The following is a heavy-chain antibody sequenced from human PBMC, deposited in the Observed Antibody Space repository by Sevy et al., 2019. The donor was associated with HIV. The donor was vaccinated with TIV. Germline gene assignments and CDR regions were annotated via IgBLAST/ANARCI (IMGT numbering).Heavy chain of an antibody. CDR1: GGSVSSGSYY. J-gene: IGHJ6*03. V-gene: IGHV4-61*01. Sequence: SETLSLTCTVSGGSVSSGSYYWSWIRQPPGKGLEWIGYIYYSGSTNYNPSLKSRVTISVDTSKNQFSLKLSSVTAADTAMYYCAGDVSLHYYDSSGYYYDPYYYYMDVWGKGTTVTVSS. CDR2: IYYSGST. CDR3: AGDVSLHYYDSSGYYYDPYYYYMDV. D-gene: IGHD3-22*01.